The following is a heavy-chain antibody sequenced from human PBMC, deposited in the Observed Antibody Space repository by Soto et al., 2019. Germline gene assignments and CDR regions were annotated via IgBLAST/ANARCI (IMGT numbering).Heavy chain of an antibody. V-gene: IGHV1-69*08. CDR1: GGTFSSYT. CDR2: IIPILGIA. D-gene: IGHD2-15*01. Sequence: QVQLVQSGAEVKKPGSSVKVSCKASGGTFSSYTISWVRQAPGQGLEWMGRIIPILGIANYAQKFQGRVTIPADKSTGTAYMELSSLRSEDTAVYYCARDRGYCSGGSCYSPVFWFDPWGQGTLVTVSS. J-gene: IGHJ5*02. CDR3: ARDRGYCSGGSCYSPVFWFDP.